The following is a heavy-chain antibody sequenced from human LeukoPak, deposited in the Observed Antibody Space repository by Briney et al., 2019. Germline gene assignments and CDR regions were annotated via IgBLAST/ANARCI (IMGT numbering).Heavy chain of an antibody. J-gene: IGHJ4*02. Sequence: GGSLRLSCAASGFTFSGHFLDWVRQAPGKGLEWVGRTRNKANSCITEYAASVKGRFTISRDDSKNSLYLQMSSLKTDDTAMYYCASIRGTFGYWGQGTLVTVSS. CDR1: GFTFSGHF. D-gene: IGHD1-26*01. CDR3: ASIRGTFGY. V-gene: IGHV3-72*01. CDR2: TRNKANSCIT.